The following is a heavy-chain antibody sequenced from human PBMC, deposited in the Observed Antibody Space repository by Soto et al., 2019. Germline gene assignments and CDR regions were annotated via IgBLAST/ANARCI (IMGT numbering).Heavy chain of an antibody. CDR3: TRTKTGSAFDY. D-gene: IGHD1-1*01. J-gene: IGHJ4*02. V-gene: IGHV4-59*01. Sequence: SETLSLTCTVSGGSITGYYWSWIRQPPGQGLEWIGYIYYSGSTNYNPTLRSRATISLDRSKTQFSLKLSSVTAADTAVYYCTRTKTGSAFDYWGQGTLVTVSS. CDR1: GGSITGYY. CDR2: IYYSGST.